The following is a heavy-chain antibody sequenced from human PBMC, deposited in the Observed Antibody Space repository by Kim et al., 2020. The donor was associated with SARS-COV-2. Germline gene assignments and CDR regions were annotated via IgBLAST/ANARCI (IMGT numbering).Heavy chain of an antibody. CDR2: IFPVDSDT. V-gene: IGHV5-51*07. J-gene: IGHJ3*02. D-gene: IGHD3-10*01. CDR3: ALRRRYDSGSYGFDI. Sequence: GESLKISCKGSGYNFLNLWIGWVKQKPGKGLEWMGSIFPVDSDTRKSPSFQDQVTFTVDTYINTAYLQWTSLQTSDTAMYYCALRRRYDSGSYGFDIWGQGTLVTVSS. CDR1: GYNFLNLW.